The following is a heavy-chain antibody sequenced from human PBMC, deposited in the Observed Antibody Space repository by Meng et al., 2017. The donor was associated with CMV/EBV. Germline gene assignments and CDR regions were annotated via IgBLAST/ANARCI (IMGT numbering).Heavy chain of an antibody. CDR2: INSDGSST. CDR1: GFTFSSCW. D-gene: IGHD5-24*01. V-gene: IGHV3-74*01. J-gene: IGHJ6*02. Sequence: GESLKIPCAASGFTFSSCWMHWVRQAPGKGLGWVSRINSDGSSTSYADPVKGRFTIPRDNAKNTLYLQMNSLRAEDTAVYYCARDRVATTSYYYYGMDVWGQGTTVTVSS. CDR3: ARDRVATTSYYYYGMDV.